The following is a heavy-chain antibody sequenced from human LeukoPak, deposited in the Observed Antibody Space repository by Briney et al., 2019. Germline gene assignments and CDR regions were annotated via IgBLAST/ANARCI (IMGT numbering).Heavy chain of an antibody. CDR3: AREGAFMITFGGDQDAFDI. Sequence: ASVKVSCKASGYTFTSYGISWVRQAPGQGLEWMGIINPSGGSTSYAQKFQGRVTMTRDMSTSTVYMELSSLRSEDTAVYYCAREGAFMITFGGDQDAFDIWGQGTMVTVSS. CDR1: GYTFTSYG. V-gene: IGHV1-46*01. D-gene: IGHD3-16*01. CDR2: INPSGGST. J-gene: IGHJ3*02.